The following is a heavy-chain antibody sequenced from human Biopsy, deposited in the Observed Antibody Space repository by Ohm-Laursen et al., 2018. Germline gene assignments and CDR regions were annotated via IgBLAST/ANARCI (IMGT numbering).Heavy chain of an antibody. Sequence: SSVKVSCKVSGYTLTELSMHWVRQAPGRGLEWMGGFAPENGKTIYAQKFQGRVTMTEDTSTDTAYMELSSLRSEDTAVYYYAADINVWNVNYWGQGTRVTVSS. CDR3: AADINVWNVNY. CDR2: FAPENGKT. J-gene: IGHJ4*02. CDR1: GYTLTELS. V-gene: IGHV1-24*01. D-gene: IGHD1-1*01.